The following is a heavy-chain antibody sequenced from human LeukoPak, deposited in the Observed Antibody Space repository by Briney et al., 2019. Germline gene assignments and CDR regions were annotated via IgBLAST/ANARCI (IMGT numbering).Heavy chain of an antibody. CDR2: TYYRSKWYY. V-gene: IGHV6-1*01. CDR3: AREADYGGNSVELDY. CDR1: GDSVSSNSAA. Sequence: SQTLSLTCAISGDSVSSNSAAWDWIRQSPSRGLEWLGRTYYRSKWYYDYAESVKSRIIINPDTSKNQFSLHLNSVTPEDTAVYYCAREADYGGNSVELDYWGQETLVTVFS. J-gene: IGHJ4*01. D-gene: IGHD4-23*01.